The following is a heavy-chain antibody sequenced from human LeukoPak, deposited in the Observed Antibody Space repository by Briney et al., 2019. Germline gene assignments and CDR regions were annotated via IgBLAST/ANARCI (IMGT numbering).Heavy chain of an antibody. Sequence: SQTLSLTCAISGDSVSTNSAAWNWIRQSPSRGLEWLGRTYYRSKLYNDYAVSVKSRITINPDTSKNHFSLQLNSMTPEDTAVYYCARGGIGYCTSSSCYFDSWGQGTLVTVSS. J-gene: IGHJ4*02. D-gene: IGHD2-2*01. V-gene: IGHV6-1*01. CDR3: ARGGIGYCTSSSCYFDS. CDR1: GDSVSTNSAA. CDR2: TYYRSKLYN.